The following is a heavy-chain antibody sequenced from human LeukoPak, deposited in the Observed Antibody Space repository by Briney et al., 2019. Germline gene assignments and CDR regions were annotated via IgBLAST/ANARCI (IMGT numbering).Heavy chain of an antibody. Sequence: PVGSLRLSCAASGFTFSSYGMHWVRQTPGKGLEWVAVISYDGSNKYYADSVKGRFTISRDNSKNTLYLQMNSLRAEDTAVYYCAKDRPPFTIFGVDFDYWGQGTLVTVSS. CDR2: ISYDGSNK. D-gene: IGHD3-3*01. CDR3: AKDRPPFTIFGVDFDY. CDR1: GFTFSSYG. V-gene: IGHV3-30*18. J-gene: IGHJ4*02.